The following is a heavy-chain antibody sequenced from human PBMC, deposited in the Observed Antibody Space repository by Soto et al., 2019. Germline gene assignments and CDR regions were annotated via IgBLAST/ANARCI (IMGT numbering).Heavy chain of an antibody. V-gene: IGHV3-53*01. D-gene: IGHD2-15*01. Sequence: GGSLRLPCAASGFTVSSRYMSSVRQAPGKKLEWVLSLYRAGATCCTGSLKGRCIMCRDNCQNTLYRQMNCLKDEHTAAYHCAGVVESNVRNGYWCFDLWGSGSLGTVAS. CDR2: LYRAGAT. J-gene: IGHJ2*01. CDR1: GFTVSSRY. CDR3: AGVVESNVRNGYWCFDL.